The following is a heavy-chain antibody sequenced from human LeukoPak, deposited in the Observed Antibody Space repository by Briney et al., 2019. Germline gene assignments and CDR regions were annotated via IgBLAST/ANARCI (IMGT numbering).Heavy chain of an antibody. CDR3: AKQNGAAVISHFDY. Sequence: GGSLRLSCVASGFTFSSYWMSWVRQAPGKGLEWVSGISGSGYNTFNADSLKGRFTISRDNSRNTLYLQMNSLRAEDTAVYYCAKQNGAAVISHFDYWGQGTLVTVSS. D-gene: IGHD2-15*01. CDR1: GFTFSSYW. CDR2: ISGSGYNT. V-gene: IGHV3-23*01. J-gene: IGHJ4*02.